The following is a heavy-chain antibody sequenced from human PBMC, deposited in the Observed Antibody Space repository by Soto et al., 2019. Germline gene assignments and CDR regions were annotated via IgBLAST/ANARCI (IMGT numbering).Heavy chain of an antibody. Sequence: PGGSLRLSCAASGFIFSSSLMNWVRQAPGKGLEWVAIISQDGRQTFYVDSVKGRFTISRDNAKNSLYLQMNSLRAEDTAVYYCARDYCSSTSCYGFYYGMDVWGQGTTVTVSS. V-gene: IGHV3-7*01. CDR3: ARDYCSSTSCYGFYYGMDV. J-gene: IGHJ6*02. CDR2: ISQDGRQT. D-gene: IGHD2-2*01. CDR1: GFIFSSSL.